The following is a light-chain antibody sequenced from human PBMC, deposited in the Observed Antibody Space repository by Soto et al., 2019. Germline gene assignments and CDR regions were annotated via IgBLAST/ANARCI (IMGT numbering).Light chain of an antibody. J-gene: IGKJ1*01. CDR1: QSVSSNY. CDR3: QQFCRSPPSWT. Sequence: ETVLTQSPGTLSLSPGERATLSCRASQSVSSNYLAWYQQKPGQAPRLLIYGASTRATGIPDRFSGSGSGTDFTLPISRLEPEDFAVYYCQQFCRSPPSWTFGQGTKVEIK. CDR2: GAS. V-gene: IGKV3-20*01.